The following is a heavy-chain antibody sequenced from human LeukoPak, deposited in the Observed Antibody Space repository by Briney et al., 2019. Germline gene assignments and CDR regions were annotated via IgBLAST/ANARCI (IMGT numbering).Heavy chain of an antibody. D-gene: IGHD3-10*01. CDR2: INHSGST. CDR1: GGSFSGYY. Sequence: PSETLSLTCAVYGGSFSGYYWSWIRHPPGKGLEWIGEINHSGSTNYNPSLKSRVTISVDTSKNQFSLKLSSVTAADTAVYYCARGPDYYGSGSIILYYYYGMDVWGQGTTVTVSS. CDR3: ARGPDYYGSGSIILYYYYGMDV. J-gene: IGHJ6*02. V-gene: IGHV4-34*01.